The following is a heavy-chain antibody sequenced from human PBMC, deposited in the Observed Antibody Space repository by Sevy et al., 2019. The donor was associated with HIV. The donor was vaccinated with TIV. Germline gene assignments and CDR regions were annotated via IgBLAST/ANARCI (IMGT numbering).Heavy chain of an antibody. CDR3: ARRTQLWLEGDDAFDI. CDR2: IWYDGSNK. Sequence: GGYLRLSCAASGFTFSSYGMHWVRQAPGKGLEWVAVIWYDGSNKYYADSVKGRFTISRDNFKNTLYLQMNSLRAEDTXVYYCARRTQLWLEGDDAFDIWGQGTMVTVSS. J-gene: IGHJ3*02. CDR1: GFTFSSYG. V-gene: IGHV3-33*01. D-gene: IGHD5-18*01.